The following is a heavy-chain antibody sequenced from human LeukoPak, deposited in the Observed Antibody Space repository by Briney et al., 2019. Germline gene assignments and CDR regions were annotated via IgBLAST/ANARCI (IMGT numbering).Heavy chain of an antibody. Sequence: PSETLSLTCTVAGGSISSYYWSWIRQPAGKGLEWIGRIYTSGSTNYNPSLKRRVTMSVETSKNQFSLKLSSVTAADTAVYYCARGVVPAALYGMDVWGQGTTVTVSS. CDR2: IYTSGST. CDR3: ARGVVPAALYGMDV. V-gene: IGHV4-4*07. J-gene: IGHJ6*02. D-gene: IGHD2-2*01. CDR1: GGSISSYY.